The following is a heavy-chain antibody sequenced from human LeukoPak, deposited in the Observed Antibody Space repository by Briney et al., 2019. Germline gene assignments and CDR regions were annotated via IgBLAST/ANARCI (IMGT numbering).Heavy chain of an antibody. Sequence: SETLSLTCTVSGGSISSYYWSWIRQPPGKGLEWIGYIYYSGSTNYNPSLKSRVTISVDTSKNQFFLKLRSVTAADTAVYYCARDVGASNFDSWGQGVQVTVSS. CDR3: ARDVGASNFDS. V-gene: IGHV4-59*12. CDR1: GGSISSYY. J-gene: IGHJ4*02. D-gene: IGHD1-26*01. CDR2: IYYSGST.